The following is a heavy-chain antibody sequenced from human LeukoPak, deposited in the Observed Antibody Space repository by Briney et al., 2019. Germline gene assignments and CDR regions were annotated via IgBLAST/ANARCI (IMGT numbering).Heavy chain of an antibody. D-gene: IGHD3-22*01. CDR3: AKRGVVIRVILVGFHKEAYYFDS. J-gene: IGHJ4*02. CDR1: GITLSNYG. CDR2: ISGSGGSA. V-gene: IGHV3-23*01. Sequence: GGSLRLSCAVSGITLSNYGMSWVRQAPGKGPEWDAGISGSGGSAYYADAVKGRFTISRDNPKNTLYLQMNSLRVEDTAVYFCAKRGVVIRVILVGFHKEAYYFDSWGQGALVTVSS.